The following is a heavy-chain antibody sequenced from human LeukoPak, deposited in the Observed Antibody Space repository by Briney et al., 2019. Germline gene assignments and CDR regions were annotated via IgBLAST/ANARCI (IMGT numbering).Heavy chain of an antibody. CDR2: INPSGGST. Sequence: ASVKVSCKASGYTFTSYYMHWVRQAPGQGLEWMGIINPSGGSTSYAQKFQGRVTMTRDTSTSTVYMELSSLRSEDTAVYYCARGGRGVRAYNWFDPWGQGTLVTVSS. D-gene: IGHD3-10*01. CDR3: ARGGRGVRAYNWFDP. CDR1: GYTFTSYY. J-gene: IGHJ5*02. V-gene: IGHV1-46*01.